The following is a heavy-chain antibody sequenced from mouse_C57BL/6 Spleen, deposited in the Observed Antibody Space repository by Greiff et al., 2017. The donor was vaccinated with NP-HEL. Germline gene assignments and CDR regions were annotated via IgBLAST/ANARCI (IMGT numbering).Heavy chain of an antibody. CDR3: ARTAIYYDYDEGGDY. V-gene: IGHV3-6*01. J-gene: IGHJ2*01. CDR2: ISYDGSN. D-gene: IGHD2-4*01. CDR1: GYSITSGYY. Sequence: EVKLQESGPGLVKPSQSLSLTCSVTGYSITSGYYWNWIRQFPGNKLEWMGYISYDGSNNYNPSLKNRISITRDTSKNQFFLKLNSVTTEDTATYYCARTAIYYDYDEGGDYWGQGTTLTVSS.